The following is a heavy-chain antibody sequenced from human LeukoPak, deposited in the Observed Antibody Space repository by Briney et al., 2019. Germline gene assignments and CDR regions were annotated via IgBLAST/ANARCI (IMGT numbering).Heavy chain of an antibody. CDR2: INPNSGGT. J-gene: IGHJ3*02. D-gene: IGHD4-17*01. CDR3: ARDLGTTVNAFDI. CDR1: GYTFTGYY. Sequence: APVKVSCKASGYTFTGYYMHWVRQAPGQGLEWMGWINPNSGGTNYAQKFQGRVTMTRDTSISTAYMELSRLRSDDTAVYYCARDLGTTVNAFDIWGQGTMVTVSS. V-gene: IGHV1-2*02.